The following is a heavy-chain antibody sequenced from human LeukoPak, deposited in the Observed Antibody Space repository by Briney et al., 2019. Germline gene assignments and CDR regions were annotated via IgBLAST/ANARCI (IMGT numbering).Heavy chain of an antibody. CDR2: IIPILGIA. CDR3: ARGLRFLEWANYYYYGMDV. V-gene: IGHV1-69*04. D-gene: IGHD3-3*01. CDR1: GGTFSSYA. Sequence: GSSVKVSCKASGGTFSSYAISWVRQAPGQGLEWMGRIIPILGIANYAQKFQGRVTITADKFTSTAYMELSSLRSEDAAVYYCARGLRFLEWANYYYYGMDVWGQGTTVTVSS. J-gene: IGHJ6*02.